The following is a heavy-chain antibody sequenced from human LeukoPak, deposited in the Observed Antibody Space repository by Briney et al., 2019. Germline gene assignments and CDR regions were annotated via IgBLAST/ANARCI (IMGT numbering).Heavy chain of an antibody. CDR1: GFPFSSYA. D-gene: IGHD3-9*01. CDR3: AKFYDILTGYFDY. V-gene: IGHV3-23*01. J-gene: IGHJ4*02. CDR2: ISGGNGNTYYA. Sequence: GGSLRLSCAASGFPFSSYAMSRVRQSPGKGLEWVSAISGGNGNTYYAYYADSVRGRFTISRDSSKHTLYLQMNSLRAEDTAVYYCAKFYDILTGYFDYWGQGTLVTVSS.